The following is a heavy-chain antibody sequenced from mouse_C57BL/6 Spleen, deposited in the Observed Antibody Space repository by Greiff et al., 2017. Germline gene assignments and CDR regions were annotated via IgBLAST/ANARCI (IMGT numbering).Heavy chain of an antibody. CDR3: ASGGNRYYFDY. D-gene: IGHD2-1*01. V-gene: IGHV1-19*01. CDR2: INPYNGGT. J-gene: IGHJ2*01. Sequence: EVKLQQSGPVLVKPGASVKMSCKASGYTFTDYYMNWVKQSHGKSLEWIGVINPYNGGTSYNQKFKGKATLTVDKSSSTAYMELNSLTSEDSAVYYCASGGNRYYFDYWGQGTTLTVSS. CDR1: GYTFTDYY.